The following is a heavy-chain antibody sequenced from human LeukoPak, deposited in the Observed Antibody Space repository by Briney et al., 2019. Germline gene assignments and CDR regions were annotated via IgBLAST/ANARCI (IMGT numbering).Heavy chain of an antibody. CDR1: GFTFSSYG. Sequence: GGSLRLSCAASGFTFSSYGMHWVRQAPGKGQEWVAVISYDGSNKYYADSVKGRFTISRDNSKNTLYLQMNSLRAEDAAVYYCAKDLGYCTNGVCSGSGFDYWGQGTLVTVSS. J-gene: IGHJ4*02. CDR3: AKDLGYCTNGVCSGSGFDY. D-gene: IGHD2-8*01. CDR2: ISYDGSNK. V-gene: IGHV3-30*18.